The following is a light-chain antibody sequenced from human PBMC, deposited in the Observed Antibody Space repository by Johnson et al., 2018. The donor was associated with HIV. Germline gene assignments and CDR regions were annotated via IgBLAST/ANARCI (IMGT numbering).Light chain of an antibody. CDR1: NSNIGNNY. Sequence: QSVLTQPPSVSAAPGQKVTISCSGSNSNIGNNYVSWYQQLPGTAPKLLIHESTNRPSGIPDRFSGSKSGTSATLGISGLQTGDEADYYCGTWDSILNVYLIEPGTKVTVL. V-gene: IGLV1-51*02. J-gene: IGLJ1*01. CDR2: EST. CDR3: GTWDSILNVYL.